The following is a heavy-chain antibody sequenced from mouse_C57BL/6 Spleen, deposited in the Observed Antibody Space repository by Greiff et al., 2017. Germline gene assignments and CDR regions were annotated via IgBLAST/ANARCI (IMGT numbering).Heavy chain of an antibody. V-gene: IGHV1-69*01. CDR1: GYTFTSYW. Sequence: QVQLQQPGAELVMPGASVKLSCKASGYTFTSYWMHWVKQRPGQGLEWIGEIDPSDSYTNYNQKFKGKSTLTVDKSSSTAYMQLSSLTSEDSAVYYCASGETTVVADYWGQGTTLTVSS. CDR2: IDPSDSYT. D-gene: IGHD1-1*01. J-gene: IGHJ2*01. CDR3: ASGETTVVADY.